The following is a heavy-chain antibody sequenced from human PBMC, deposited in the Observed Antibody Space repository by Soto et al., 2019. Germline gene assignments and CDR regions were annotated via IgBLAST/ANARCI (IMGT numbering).Heavy chain of an antibody. CDR2: INHSGST. J-gene: IGHJ4*02. CDR3: ARGRAVAGQIDY. Sequence: SETLSLTCAVYGGSFSGYYWSWIRQPPGKGLEWIGEINHSGSTNYNPSLKSRVTISVDTSKNQFSLKLSSVTAADTAVYYCARGRAVAGQIDYWGQGTLVTASS. V-gene: IGHV4-34*01. CDR1: GGSFSGYY. D-gene: IGHD6-19*01.